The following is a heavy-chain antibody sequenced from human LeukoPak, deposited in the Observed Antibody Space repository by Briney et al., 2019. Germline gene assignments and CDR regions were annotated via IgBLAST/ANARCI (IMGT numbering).Heavy chain of an antibody. CDR3: AKVGDGYSFDY. CDR1: GFTFSSYS. J-gene: IGHJ4*02. V-gene: IGHV3-48*04. Sequence: GGSLRLSCAASGFTFSSYSMNWVRQAPGKGLEWVSYISSSSSTIYYADSVKGRFTISRDNAKNSLYLQMNSLRAEDTAVYYCAKVGDGYSFDYWGQGTLVTVSS. D-gene: IGHD5-24*01. CDR2: ISSSSSTI.